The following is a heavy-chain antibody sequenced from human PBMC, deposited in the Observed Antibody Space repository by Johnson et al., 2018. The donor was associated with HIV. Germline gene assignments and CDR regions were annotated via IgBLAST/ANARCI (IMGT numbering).Heavy chain of an antibody. J-gene: IGHJ3*02. CDR2: IYSGGST. CDR3: ARAVAMGYSYGYLIGAFDI. CDR1: GFTVSSNY. V-gene: IGHV3-66*01. Sequence: VQVVESGGGLVQPGGSLRLSCAASGFTVSSNYMSWVRQAPGKGLEWVSVIYSGGSTYYADSVKGRFTISRDNSKNTLYLQMNSLRAEDTAVYYCARAVAMGYSYGYLIGAFDIWGQGTMVTVSS. D-gene: IGHD5-18*01.